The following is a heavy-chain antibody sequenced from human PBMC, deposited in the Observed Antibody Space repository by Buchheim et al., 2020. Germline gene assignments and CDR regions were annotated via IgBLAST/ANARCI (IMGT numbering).Heavy chain of an antibody. CDR2: IKQDGSEK. CDR3: ARHLGVVAATGGWFDP. J-gene: IGHJ5*02. Sequence: EVQLVESGGGLVQPGGSLRLSCAASGFTFSSYWMSWVRQAPGKGLEWVSNIKQDGSEKYYVDSVKGRFTISRDNAKNSLYLQMNSLRAEDTAVYYCARHLGVVAATGGWFDPWGQGTL. CDR1: GFTFSSYW. D-gene: IGHD2-15*01. V-gene: IGHV3-7*01.